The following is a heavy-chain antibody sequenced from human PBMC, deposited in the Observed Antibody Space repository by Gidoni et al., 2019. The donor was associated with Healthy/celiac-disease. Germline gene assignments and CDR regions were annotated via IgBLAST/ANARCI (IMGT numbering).Heavy chain of an antibody. CDR3: ATIGYCSGGSCPHTDC. CDR2: IIPILGIA. V-gene: IGHV1-69*09. CDR1: GGTFSSYA. Sequence: QVQLVQSGAEVKKPGSSVKVSCKASGGTFSSYAISWVRQAPGQGLEWMGRIIPILGIANYAQKFQGRVTITADKSTSTAYMELSSLRSEDTAVYYCATIGYCSGGSCPHTDCWGQGTLVTVSS. J-gene: IGHJ4*02. D-gene: IGHD2-15*01.